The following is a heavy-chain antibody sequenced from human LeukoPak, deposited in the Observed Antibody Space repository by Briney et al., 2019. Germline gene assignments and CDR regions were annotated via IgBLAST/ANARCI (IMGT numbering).Heavy chain of an antibody. V-gene: IGHV4-38-2*02. CDR1: GYSIRSGFY. D-gene: IGHD3-22*01. CDR3: AKSNGYGLIDI. CDR2: IYHSGIT. Sequence: EASETLSLTCTVSGYSIRSGFYWGWIRQPPGKGLEWIGNIYHSGITYYTPSLKSRVTISVDTSENQFYLKLSSVTAADTAVYYCAKSNGYGLIDIWGQGTMVSVSS. J-gene: IGHJ3*02.